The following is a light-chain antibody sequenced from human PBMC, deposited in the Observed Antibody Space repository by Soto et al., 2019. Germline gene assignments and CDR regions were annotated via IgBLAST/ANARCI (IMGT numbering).Light chain of an antibody. V-gene: IGKV3-20*01. CDR2: GTS. CDR1: QSVRSSF. J-gene: IGKJ4*01. Sequence: EIVLTQSPGTLSLSPGERATLSCRASQSVRSSFLAWYQQKRGQPPRLLMYGTSSRATGVPDRFSGSGSGTDFTLTISRLEPEDFAVYYCQQYGSSPLTFGGGTKVDIK. CDR3: QQYGSSPLT.